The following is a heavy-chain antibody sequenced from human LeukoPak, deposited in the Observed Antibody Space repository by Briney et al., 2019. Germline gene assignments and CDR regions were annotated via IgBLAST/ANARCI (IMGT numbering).Heavy chain of an antibody. J-gene: IGHJ4*02. Sequence: GGSLRLSCAASGFTVSSNYMSWVRPAPGKGLEGVSVIYSGGSTYYAHSEKGRFTISRDNSKNTLYLQMDSLRAGDTAVYYCARDYYDSSGRALWGQGTLVTVSS. V-gene: IGHV3-53*01. D-gene: IGHD3-22*01. CDR3: ARDYYDSSGRAL. CDR2: IYSGGST. CDR1: GFTVSSNY.